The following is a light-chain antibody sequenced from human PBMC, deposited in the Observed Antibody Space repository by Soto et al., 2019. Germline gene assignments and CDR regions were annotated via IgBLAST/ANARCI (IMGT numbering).Light chain of an antibody. V-gene: IGKV3-15*01. Sequence: EIVMTHSPATLSVSPGERATLSCRASQSISSNLAWYQQKPGQPPRLLISGASARATDIPARFGGSGSGTEFSLTISSLQSEDFAIYYCQQYYNWPLTFGGGTKVDIK. CDR2: GAS. CDR3: QQYYNWPLT. J-gene: IGKJ4*01. CDR1: QSISSN.